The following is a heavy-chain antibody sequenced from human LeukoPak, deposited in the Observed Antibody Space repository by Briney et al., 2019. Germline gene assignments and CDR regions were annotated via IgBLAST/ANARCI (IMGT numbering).Heavy chain of an antibody. V-gene: IGHV4-59*13. J-gene: IGHJ3*02. CDR1: GGSISSYS. CDR2: IDYSGSS. D-gene: IGHD3-9*01. Sequence: SETLSLTCSVSGGSISSYSWTWIRQPPGKGLEWIGFIDYSGSSNYNPSLKSRVTISADPSTNYFSLNLTSVTAADTAVYFCARDHPVADWAPDIWGRGTMVTVSS. CDR3: ARDHPVADWAPDI.